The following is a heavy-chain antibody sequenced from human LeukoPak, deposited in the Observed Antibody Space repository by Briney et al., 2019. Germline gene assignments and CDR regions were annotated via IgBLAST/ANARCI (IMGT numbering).Heavy chain of an antibody. Sequence: GGSLRLSCAASGFTFSDYYMSWIRQAPGKGLEWVSYISSSGSTIYYADSVKGRFTISRDNAKNSLYLQMNSLRAEDTAVYYCASSSDFWSGSYMDVWGKGTTVTVSS. CDR3: ASSSDFWSGSYMDV. CDR2: ISSSGSTI. CDR1: GFTFSDYY. J-gene: IGHJ6*03. V-gene: IGHV3-11*04. D-gene: IGHD3-3*01.